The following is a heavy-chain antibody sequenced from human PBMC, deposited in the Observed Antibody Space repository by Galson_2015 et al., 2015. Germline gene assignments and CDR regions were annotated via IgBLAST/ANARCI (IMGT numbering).Heavy chain of an antibody. Sequence: SLRLSCAASGFTFSSYAMSWVRQAPGKGLEWVSAISGSGGSTYYADSVKGRFTISRDNSKNTLYLQMNSLRAEDTAVYYCAKATALPPYGSDPSPDATGIAVASPLDYWGQGTLVTVSS. V-gene: IGHV3-23*01. CDR3: AKATALPPYGSDPSPDATGIAVASPLDY. CDR1: GFTFSSYA. D-gene: IGHD6-19*01. CDR2: ISGSGGST. J-gene: IGHJ4*02.